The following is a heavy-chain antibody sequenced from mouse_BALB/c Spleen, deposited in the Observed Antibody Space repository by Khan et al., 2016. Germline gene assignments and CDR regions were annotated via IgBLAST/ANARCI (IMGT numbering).Heavy chain of an antibody. CDR1: GYTFTDYW. V-gene: IGHV1-7*01. Sequence: VKLQQSGAEMAKPGASVKMSCKASGYTFTDYWMHWVKQRPGQGLEWIGYINPSTGYTEYNQKFKDKATLTADKSSSTAYMQLSSLTSEDSVVYYCARWSYYYGSSYGWFAYWGQGTLVTVSA. CDR3: ARWSYYYGSSYGWFAY. D-gene: IGHD1-1*01. CDR2: INPSTGYT. J-gene: IGHJ3*01.